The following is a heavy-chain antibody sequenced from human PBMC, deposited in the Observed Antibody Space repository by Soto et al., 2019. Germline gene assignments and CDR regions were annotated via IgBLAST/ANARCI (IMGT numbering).Heavy chain of an antibody. CDR3: ASITGIAAATRWFDP. CDR2: ISAYNGNT. D-gene: IGHD6-13*01. CDR1: GYTFTSYG. Sequence: ASVKVSCKAPGYTFTSYGISWVRQAPGQGLEWMGWISAYNGNTNYAQKLQGRVTMTTDTSTSTAYMELRSLRSDDTAVYYCASITGIAAATRWFDPWGREPWSPSPQ. J-gene: IGHJ5*02. V-gene: IGHV1-18*01.